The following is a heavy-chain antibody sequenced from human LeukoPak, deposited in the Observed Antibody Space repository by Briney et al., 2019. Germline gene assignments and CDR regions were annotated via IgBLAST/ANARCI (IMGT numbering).Heavy chain of an antibody. CDR3: ARENRDFEGSGYYVDY. Sequence: SESLSLTCTVSGGSTSGYYWNWMRQPAGKGLEWIGRIYGSGTTDYNSSLRSRVTMSVDTSKSQFSLKLTSVTAADMAVYYCARENRDFEGSGYYVDYWGQGTLVIVSS. CDR2: IYGSGTT. CDR1: GGSTSGYY. D-gene: IGHD3-3*01. J-gene: IGHJ4*02. V-gene: IGHV4-4*07.